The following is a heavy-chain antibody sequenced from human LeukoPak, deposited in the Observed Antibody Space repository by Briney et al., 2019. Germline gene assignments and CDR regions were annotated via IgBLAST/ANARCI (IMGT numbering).Heavy chain of an antibody. CDR2: VYSSGST. Sequence: PSQTLSLTCTFSGGSINNYYWSWIRQPPGKGLEWIGYVYSSGSTKYNPSLRSRVTISIDTSKNQFSLKLNSVTAADTAVYYCARGWGSTSSNYFDPWGQGTLVTVSS. CDR1: GGSINNYY. V-gene: IGHV4-59*08. J-gene: IGHJ5*01. D-gene: IGHD2-2*01. CDR3: ARGWGSTSSNYFDP.